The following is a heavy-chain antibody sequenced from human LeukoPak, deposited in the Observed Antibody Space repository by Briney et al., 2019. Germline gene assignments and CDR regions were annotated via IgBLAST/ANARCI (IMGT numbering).Heavy chain of an antibody. CDR1: GFTFSSYW. Sequence: PGGSLRLSCGASGFTFSSYWMSWVRQAPGKGLEWVANIKQDGSEKYYVDSVKGRFTISRDNAKNSLYLQMNSLRAEDTAVYYCARDGYYGSGRDLNWFDPWGQGTLVTVSS. D-gene: IGHD3-10*01. CDR3: ARDGYYGSGRDLNWFDP. V-gene: IGHV3-7*01. CDR2: IKQDGSEK. J-gene: IGHJ5*02.